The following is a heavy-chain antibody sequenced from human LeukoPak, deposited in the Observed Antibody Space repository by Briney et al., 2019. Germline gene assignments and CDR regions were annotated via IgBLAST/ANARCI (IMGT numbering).Heavy chain of an antibody. J-gene: IGHJ4*02. CDR2: ISSSSSYI. V-gene: IGHV3-21*01. CDR3: ARRGIYSSGWYFDY. CDR1: GFTFISYT. Sequence: GGSLRLSCAASGFTFISYTMNWVRQAPGKGLEWVSSISSSSSYIYYADSVKGRFTISRDNARNSLYLQMNSLRAEDTAVYYCARRGIYSSGWYFDYWGQGTLVTVSS. D-gene: IGHD6-19*01.